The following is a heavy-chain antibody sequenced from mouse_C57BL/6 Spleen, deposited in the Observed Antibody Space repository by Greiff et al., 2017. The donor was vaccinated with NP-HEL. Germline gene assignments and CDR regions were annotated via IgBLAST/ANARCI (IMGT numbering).Heavy chain of an antibody. D-gene: IGHD2-5*01. J-gene: IGHJ1*03. V-gene: IGHV1-15*01. Sequence: VQLQQSGAELVRPGASVTLSCKASGYTFTDYEMHWVKQTPVHGLEWIGAIDPETGGTDYNQKFKGKAILTADKSSSTAYMELRSLTSEDSAVYYCTRDSNYGWYFDVWGTGTTLTVSS. CDR3: TRDSNYGWYFDV. CDR2: IDPETGGT. CDR1: GYTFTDYE.